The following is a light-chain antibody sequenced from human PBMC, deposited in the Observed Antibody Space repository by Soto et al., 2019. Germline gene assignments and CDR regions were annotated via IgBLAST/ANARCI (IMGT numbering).Light chain of an antibody. Sequence: EIVLTQSPATLSLSPGESATLSCSASQNINRYLAWYHQKPGQPPRLLIYDASTRATGIPARFSGSGSGTDFTLTISSLEPEDFAVYYCQQRSNWPINCGQGTRREIK. J-gene: IGKJ5*01. CDR3: QQRSNWPIN. CDR2: DAS. CDR1: QNINRY. V-gene: IGKV3-11*01.